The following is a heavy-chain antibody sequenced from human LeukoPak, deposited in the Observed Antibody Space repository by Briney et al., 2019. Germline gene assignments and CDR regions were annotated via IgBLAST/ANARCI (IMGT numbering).Heavy chain of an antibody. CDR2: ISSSSSYI. J-gene: IGHJ5*02. Sequence: GGSLRLSCAASGFTFSSYSMNWVRQAPGKGLEWASSISSSSSYIYYADSVKGRFTISRDNAKNSLYLQMNSLRAEDTAVYYCARRARGNWFDPWGQGTLVTVSS. CDR3: ARRARGNWFDP. V-gene: IGHV3-21*01. CDR1: GFTFSSYS.